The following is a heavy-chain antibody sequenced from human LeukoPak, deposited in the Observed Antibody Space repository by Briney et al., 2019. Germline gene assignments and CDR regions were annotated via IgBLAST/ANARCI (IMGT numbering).Heavy chain of an antibody. CDR2: ISSSRSYI. V-gene: IGHV3-21*01. J-gene: IGHJ4*02. CDR3: ARAGGYSSSWHPGAFDY. D-gene: IGHD6-13*01. Sequence: PGGSLRLSCAASGFTFSNYNMNWVRQAPGKGLEWVSSISSSRSYIYYADSVKSRFTISRDNAKNSLYLQMNSLRAEDTAVYYCARAGGYSSSWHPGAFDYWGQGTLVTVSS. CDR1: GFTFSNYN.